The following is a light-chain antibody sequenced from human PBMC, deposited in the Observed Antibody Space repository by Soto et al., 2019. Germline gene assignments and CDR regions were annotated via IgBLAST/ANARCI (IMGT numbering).Light chain of an antibody. CDR2: GAS. CDR1: QSVSSDY. CDR3: QQYYSPIT. V-gene: IGKV3-20*01. J-gene: IGKJ5*01. Sequence: EIVLTQSPGTLSLSPGERATLSCRASQSVSSDYLAWYQQKPGQAPRLLIYGASSRATGIPDRFTASGSGTDFTLTISRLEPEDFAVYYCQQYYSPITFGQGTRLEMK.